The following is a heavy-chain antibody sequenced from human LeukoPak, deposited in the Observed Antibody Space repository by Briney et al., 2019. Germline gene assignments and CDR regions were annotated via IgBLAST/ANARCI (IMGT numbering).Heavy chain of an antibody. CDR2: IWYDGSNK. CDR3: AGEVNIVTKWGLAPDY. Sequence: GGSLRLSCAASGFTFSSYGMHWVRQAPGKGLEWVAVIWYDGSNKYYADSVKGRFTISRDNSKNTLYLQMNSLRAEDTAVYYCAGEVNIVTKWGLAPDYWGQGTLVTVSS. V-gene: IGHV3-33*01. J-gene: IGHJ4*02. CDR1: GFTFSSYG. D-gene: IGHD5-12*01.